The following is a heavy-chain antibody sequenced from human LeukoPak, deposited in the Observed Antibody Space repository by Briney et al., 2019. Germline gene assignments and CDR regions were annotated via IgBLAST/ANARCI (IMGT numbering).Heavy chain of an antibody. CDR1: GFTFSSYG. V-gene: IGHV3-23*01. D-gene: IGHD6-19*01. J-gene: IGHJ4*02. Sequence: GGSLRLSCAASGFTFSSYGMSWVRQAPGKGLEWVSAISGSGGSTYYADSVKGRLTISRDNSKNTLYLQMNSLRAEDTAVYYCAKVFGSGWYSPNGAFDYWGQGTLVTVSS. CDR3: AKVFGSGWYSPNGAFDY. CDR2: ISGSGGST.